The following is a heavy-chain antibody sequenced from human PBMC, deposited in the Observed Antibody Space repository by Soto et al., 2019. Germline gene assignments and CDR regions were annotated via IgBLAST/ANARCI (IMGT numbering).Heavy chain of an antibody. V-gene: IGHV4-31*03. CDR2: IYYSGST. D-gene: IGHD3-3*01. J-gene: IGHJ5*02. Sequence: SETLSLTCTVSGGSISSGGYYWSWIRQHPGKGLEWIGYIYYSGSTYYNPSLKSRVTISVDTSKNQFSLKLSSVTAADTAVYYCARVTGSITIFGVVLGWFDPWGQGNLVTVSS. CDR1: GGSISSGGYY. CDR3: ARVTGSITIFGVVLGWFDP.